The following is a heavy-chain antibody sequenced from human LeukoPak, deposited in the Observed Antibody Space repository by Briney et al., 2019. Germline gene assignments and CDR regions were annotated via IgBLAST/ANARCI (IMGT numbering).Heavy chain of an antibody. J-gene: IGHJ4*02. D-gene: IGHD4-17*01. CDR3: ARLYGDYPPFED. CDR1: GGSISTYY. V-gene: IGHV4-59*08. Sequence: ASETLSLTCTVSGGSISTYYWSWIRQSPGKGLEWIGYIYNSGSTNYNPSLKSRVTMSVDTSKNQFSLKLSSVTAADTAVYYCARLYGDYPPFEDWGQGTLVTVSS. CDR2: IYNSGST.